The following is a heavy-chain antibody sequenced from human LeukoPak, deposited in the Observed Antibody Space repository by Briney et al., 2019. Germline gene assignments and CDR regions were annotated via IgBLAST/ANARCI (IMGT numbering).Heavy chain of an antibody. CDR3: AKGLRTGVGPYKGYHYYMDV. CDR1: GFTFSSYA. J-gene: IGHJ6*03. D-gene: IGHD3-10*01. Sequence: GGSLRLSCAASGFTFSSYAMHWVRQAPGKGLEWVAVISYDGSNKYYAGSVKGRFTISRDNSYNTMSLRMNSLRDEDAGVYYCAKGLRTGVGPYKGYHYYMDVWGKGATVTVSS. CDR2: ISYDGSNK. V-gene: IGHV3-30-3*01.